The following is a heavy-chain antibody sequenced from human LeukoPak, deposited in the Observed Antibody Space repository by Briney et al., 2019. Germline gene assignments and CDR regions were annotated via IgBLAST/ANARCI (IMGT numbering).Heavy chain of an antibody. CDR3: AKELGYCSGGSCYP. Sequence: GRSLRLSCAASGFTFSSYGMHWVRQAPGKGLEWVAVISYDGSNKYYADSVKGRFTISRDNSKNTLYLQMNSLRAEDTAVYYYAKELGYCSGGSCYPWGQGTLVTVSS. CDR2: ISYDGSNK. D-gene: IGHD2-15*01. CDR1: GFTFSSYG. V-gene: IGHV3-30*18. J-gene: IGHJ5*02.